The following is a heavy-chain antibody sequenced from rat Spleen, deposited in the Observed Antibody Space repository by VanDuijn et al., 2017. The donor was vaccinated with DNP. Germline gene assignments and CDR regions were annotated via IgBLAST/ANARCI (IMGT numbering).Heavy chain of an antibody. Sequence: EVQLVESGGGLEEPGGSLSLSCATSGFTFSNYDMAWVRQAPTKGLEWVASISPSGGNTFYRDSVKGRFTISRDNAKRTLYLQMDSLRSEDTATYYCATHAHWFAYWGQGTLVTVSS. CDR3: ATHAHWFAY. CDR2: ISPSGGNT. V-gene: IGHV5S23*01. J-gene: IGHJ3*01. CDR1: GFTFSNYD.